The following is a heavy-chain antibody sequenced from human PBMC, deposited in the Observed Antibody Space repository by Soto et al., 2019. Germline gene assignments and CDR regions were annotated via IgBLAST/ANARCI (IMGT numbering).Heavy chain of an antibody. D-gene: IGHD3-22*01. J-gene: IGHJ4*02. CDR3: TTDGPLYYYDSSGYPPRY. CDR1: GGSIISSDW. V-gene: IGHV4-4*02. CDR2: ISHSGGT. Sequence: SETLSLTCAVSGGSIISSDWCTCVRQPPGKGVEWIGEISHSGGTNYNPSLKSRVTMSVDKSKNHFSLKLSSVTAADTAVYYCTTDGPLYYYDSSGYPPRYWGQGTLVTVSS.